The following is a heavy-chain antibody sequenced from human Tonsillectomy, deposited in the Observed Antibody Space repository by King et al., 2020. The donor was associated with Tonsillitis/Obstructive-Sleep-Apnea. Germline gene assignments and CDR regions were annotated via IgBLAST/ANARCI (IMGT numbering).Heavy chain of an antibody. D-gene: IGHD3-3*01. V-gene: IGHV3-30*01. CDR2: ISYDGSDT. J-gene: IGHJ4*02. CDR3: AGDPFWIGYRIDY. CDR1: GFTFSSYA. Sequence: VQLVESGGGVVQPGRSLRLSCAASGFTFSSYAIHCVRQHPGKGLEWVAVISYDGSDTYYADSVKGRFTISRDNSKNTLYLQMNSLRAEDTAVYYCAGDPFWIGYRIDYWGQGTLVTVSS.